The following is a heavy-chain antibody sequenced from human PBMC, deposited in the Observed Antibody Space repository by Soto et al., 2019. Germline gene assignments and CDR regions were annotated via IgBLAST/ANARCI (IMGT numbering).Heavy chain of an antibody. CDR3: ARDLETPHYYYGMDV. CDR1: GFTFSSYA. V-gene: IGHV3-30-3*01. Sequence: GGSLRLSCAASGFTFSSYAMHWVRQAPGKGLEWVAVISYDGSNKYYADSVKGRFTISRDNSKNTLYLQMNSLRAEDTAVYYCARDLETPHYYYGMDVWGQGTTVTVSS. D-gene: IGHD3-3*01. J-gene: IGHJ6*02. CDR2: ISYDGSNK.